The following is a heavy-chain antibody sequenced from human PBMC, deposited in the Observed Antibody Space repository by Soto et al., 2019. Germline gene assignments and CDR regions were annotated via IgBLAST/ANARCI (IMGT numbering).Heavy chain of an antibody. J-gene: IGHJ4*02. CDR3: TTDRRVTRHQ. Sequence: GGSRRFSCAPSGFTFSNAWMGWFRQAQGKGLEWVGRIKSKTDSGTTDYAAPVKGRFTISRDDSKNTLYLQMNSLKTEDTAVYYCTTDRRVTRHQWGQGTLVTVSS. V-gene: IGHV3-15*01. D-gene: IGHD4-4*01. CDR1: GFTFSNAW. CDR2: IKSKTDSGTT.